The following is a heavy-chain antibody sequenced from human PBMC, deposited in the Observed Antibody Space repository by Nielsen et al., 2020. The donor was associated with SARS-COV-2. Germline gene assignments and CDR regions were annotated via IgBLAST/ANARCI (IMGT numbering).Heavy chain of an antibody. CDR1: GFTFSSYG. V-gene: IGHV3-33*01. J-gene: IGHJ6*03. CDR2: IWYDGSNK. CDR3: ARAQTTAATINYYYYYYIDV. Sequence: GGSLRPSCAASGFTFSSYGMHWVRQAPGKGLEWVAVIWYDGSNKYYADSVKGRFTISRDNSKNTLYLQMNSLRAEDTAVYYCARAQTTAATINYYYYYYIDVWGKGTTVTVSS. D-gene: IGHD2-15*01.